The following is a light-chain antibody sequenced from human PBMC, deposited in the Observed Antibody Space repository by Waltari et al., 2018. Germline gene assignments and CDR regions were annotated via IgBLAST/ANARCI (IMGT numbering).Light chain of an antibody. CDR1: ARDIGAHHS. CDR2: DVN. Sequence: QSALTQPPSASGSPGQSITIPCPGSARDIGAHHSTPWYQQHPGKAPKLLLYDVNRRPSGVPFRFSGSKSGNTASLTVSGLQTEDEADYYCSSYVGADTAVFGPGTKVTVL. V-gene: IGLV2-8*01. CDR3: SSYVGADTAV. J-gene: IGLJ1*01.